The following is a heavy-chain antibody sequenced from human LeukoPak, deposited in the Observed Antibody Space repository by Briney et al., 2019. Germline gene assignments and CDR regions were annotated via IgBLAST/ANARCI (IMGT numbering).Heavy chain of an antibody. J-gene: IGHJ4*02. V-gene: IGHV4-61*01. CDR2: IYYSGST. D-gene: IGHD1-26*01. Sequence: SETLSLTCTVSGGSISSSSYYWSWIRQPPGKGLEWIGYIYYSGSTNYNPSLKSRVTISVDTSKNQFSLKLSSVTAADTAVYYCARDKVREGFDYWGQGTLVTVSS. CDR1: GGSISSSSYY. CDR3: ARDKVREGFDY.